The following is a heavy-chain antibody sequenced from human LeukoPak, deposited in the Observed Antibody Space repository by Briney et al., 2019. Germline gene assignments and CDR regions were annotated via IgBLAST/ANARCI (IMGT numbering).Heavy chain of an antibody. CDR3: ARGAMATFGAFDI. CDR2: IYYSGST. J-gene: IGHJ3*02. CDR1: GGSISSYY. V-gene: IGHV4-59*01. D-gene: IGHD5-18*01. Sequence: SETLSLTCTVSGGSISSYYGSWIRQPPGKGLEWIGYIYYSGSTNYNPSLKSRVTISVDTSKNQFSLKLSSVTAADTAVYYCARGAMATFGAFDIWGQGTMVTVSS.